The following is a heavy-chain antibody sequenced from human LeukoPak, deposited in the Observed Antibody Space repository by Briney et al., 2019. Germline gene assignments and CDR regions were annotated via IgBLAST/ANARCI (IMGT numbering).Heavy chain of an antibody. CDR2: ISAYNGNT. D-gene: IGHD6-19*01. V-gene: IGHV1-18*01. CDR1: GYTFTTYG. CDR3: ARYSSGWYRNLDY. J-gene: IGHJ4*02. Sequence: ASVKVSCKASGYTFTTYGISWVRQAPGQGLEWIGWISAYNGNTNYAQKLQGRVTMTTDTYTSTAYMELRRLRSDDTAVYYCARYSSGWYRNLDYWGQGTLVTVSS.